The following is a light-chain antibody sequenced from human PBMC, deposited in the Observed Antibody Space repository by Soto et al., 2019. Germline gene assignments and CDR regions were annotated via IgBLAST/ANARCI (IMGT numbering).Light chain of an antibody. V-gene: IGKV3-11*01. Sequence: EIVLTQSPATLSLSPGERDTLSCRASKSVSSYLAWYQQKPGQAPRLLIYDASNRATGIPARFSGSGSGTDFTLTISSLEPEDFAVYYCQQRSSNWPPVTFGQGTRLEIK. CDR2: DAS. CDR3: QQRSSNWPPVT. J-gene: IGKJ5*01. CDR1: KSVSSY.